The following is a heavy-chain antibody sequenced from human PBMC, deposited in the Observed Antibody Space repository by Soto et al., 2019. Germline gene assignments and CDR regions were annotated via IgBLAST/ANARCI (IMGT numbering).Heavy chain of an antibody. J-gene: IGHJ5*01. CDR1: GFSFDISA. D-gene: IGHD1-20*01. Sequence: EVQLLESGGGLVQPGGSLRLSCAASGFSFDISALTRVRQAPGKGLEWVSGISAGGSATYYADYVTGRFTISRDDYKAKVLLQLTRRRAEDTAIYYCVRRNSIDNIPFNSWGQGILVIVSS. CDR2: ISAGGSAT. CDR3: VRRNSIDNIPFNS. V-gene: IGHV3-23*01.